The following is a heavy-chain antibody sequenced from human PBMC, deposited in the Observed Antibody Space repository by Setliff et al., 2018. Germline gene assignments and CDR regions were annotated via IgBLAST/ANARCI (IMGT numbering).Heavy chain of an antibody. D-gene: IGHD6-13*01. J-gene: IGHJ4*02. CDR3: ARSTGYSSRFDY. Sequence: GASVKVSCKASGYTFIGYYMHWVRQAPGQGLEWMGWINPNSGGTNYAQKFQGRVTMTRDTSISTAYMELSRLRSDDTAVYYCARSTGYSSRFDYWGQGTLVTVSS. CDR1: GYTFIGYY. V-gene: IGHV1-2*02. CDR2: INPNSGGT.